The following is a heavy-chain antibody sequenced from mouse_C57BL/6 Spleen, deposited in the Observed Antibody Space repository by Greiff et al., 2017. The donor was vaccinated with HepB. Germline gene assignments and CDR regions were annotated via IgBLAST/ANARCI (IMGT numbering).Heavy chain of an antibody. CDR1: GFTFSDYG. D-gene: IGHD2-5*01. J-gene: IGHJ2*01. CDR3: ASSYYSNYGDY. V-gene: IGHV5-17*01. Sequence: DVKLVESGGGLVKPGGSLKLSCAASGFTFSDYGMHWVRQAPEKGLEWVAYISSGSSTIYYADTVKGRFTISRDNAKNTLFLQMTSLRSEDTAMYYCASSYYSNYGDYWGQGTTLTVSS. CDR2: ISSGSSTI.